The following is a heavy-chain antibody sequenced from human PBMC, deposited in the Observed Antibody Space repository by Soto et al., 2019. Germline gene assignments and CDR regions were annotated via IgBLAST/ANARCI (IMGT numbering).Heavy chain of an antibody. CDR3: ARDHSSSYSKGYYYYGMDV. Sequence: QVQLVQSGAEVKKPGASVKVSCKASGYTFTGYYMHWVRQAPGQGLEWMGWINPNSGGTNYAQEFQGWVTMTRDTSISTAYMELSRLRSDDTAVYYCARDHSSSYSKGYYYYGMDVWGQGTTVTVSS. CDR2: INPNSGGT. D-gene: IGHD6-6*01. V-gene: IGHV1-2*04. CDR1: GYTFTGYY. J-gene: IGHJ6*02.